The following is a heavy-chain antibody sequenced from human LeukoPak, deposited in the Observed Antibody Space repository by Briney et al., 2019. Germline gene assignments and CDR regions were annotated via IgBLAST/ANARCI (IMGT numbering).Heavy chain of an antibody. CDR2: ISGSGDST. CDR1: GLTPSSCA. Sequence: GGSLRLSCAASGLTPSSCAMSWVRQAPGKGLEWVSAISGSGDSTYYTDSVKGRFTISRDNSKSMLYLQMNSLRAEDTATYYCAARPTSAAVAPSDFWGQGTLVTV. V-gene: IGHV3-23*01. CDR3: AARPTSAAVAPSDF. J-gene: IGHJ4*02. D-gene: IGHD6-19*01.